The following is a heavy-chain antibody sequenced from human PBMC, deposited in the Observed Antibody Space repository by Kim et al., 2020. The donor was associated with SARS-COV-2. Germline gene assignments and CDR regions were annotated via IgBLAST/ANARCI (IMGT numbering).Heavy chain of an antibody. CDR2: IYYTGNT. V-gene: IGHV4-39*02. Sequence: SETLSLTCSVSGGSLTSVDFYWGWIRQPPGKGLEWIATIYYTGNTYYNPSLKSRANISIQSSNNRFSLTLSSVTAADTSIYYCARRGLRVRDPVDFWGQGNLVTVSS. J-gene: IGHJ4*02. D-gene: IGHD3-10*01. CDR1: GGSLTSVDFY. CDR3: ARRGLRVRDPVDF.